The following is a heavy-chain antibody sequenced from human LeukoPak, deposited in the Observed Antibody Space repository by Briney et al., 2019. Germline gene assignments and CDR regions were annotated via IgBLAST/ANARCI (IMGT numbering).Heavy chain of an antibody. CDR3: TSRLYYDILTGEPLDAFDI. D-gene: IGHD3-9*01. CDR1: GFTFSDSA. V-gene: IGHV3-73*01. Sequence: GWSLRLSCAASGFTFSDSAMHGVRQASGRGLDWVGRIRRKANSYATAYAASVKGRFTISRDDSKNTEYLQMNSVKTEDTAVYYCTSRLYYDILTGEPLDAFDIWGQGTMVTVSS. J-gene: IGHJ3*02. CDR2: IRRKANSYAT.